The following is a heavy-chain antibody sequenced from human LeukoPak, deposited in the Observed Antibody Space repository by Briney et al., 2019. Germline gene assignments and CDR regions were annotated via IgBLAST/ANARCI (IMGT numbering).Heavy chain of an antibody. CDR3: ARDSDSGYGPFAS. CDR1: GFTVSNNY. D-gene: IGHD5-12*01. J-gene: IGHJ4*02. Sequence: PGRSLRLSCAASGFTVSNNYMSWVRQAPGKGLEWVSVIHSGGTTNYADSVQGRFTISRDNSKTTVYLHMNSLRAEDTAVYYCARDSDSGYGPFASWGQGTLVTVSS. V-gene: IGHV3-53*01. CDR2: IHSGGTT.